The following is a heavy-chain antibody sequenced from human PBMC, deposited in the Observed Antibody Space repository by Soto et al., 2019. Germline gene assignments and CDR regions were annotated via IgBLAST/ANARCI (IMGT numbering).Heavy chain of an antibody. CDR1: GYIFSNYY. Sequence: QVQLVQSGAEVKKPGTSVKVSCKASGYIFSNYYMHWVRQAPGQGLEWMGVFNPSGDATHYAQSFQGRVSVTRDTSTSTVYMELSTLTSEDTAVYYCATRGMSKIRFDTWGQGTMVTVSS. V-gene: IGHV1-46*01. CDR2: FNPSGDAT. J-gene: IGHJ3*02. CDR3: ATRGMSKIRFDT. D-gene: IGHD3-10*01.